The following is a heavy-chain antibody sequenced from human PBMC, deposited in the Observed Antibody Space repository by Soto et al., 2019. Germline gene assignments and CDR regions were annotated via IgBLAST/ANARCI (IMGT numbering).Heavy chain of an antibody. CDR1: GYTFTSYY. Sequence: ASVKVSCKASGYTFTSYYVHWVRQAPGQGLEWMGIIYPSDGSTSTAQKFQGRVTMTRDTSTSTVYMELSSLKTEDTAVYYCLANGAYVHFWGPGTLVTVSS. CDR2: IYPSDGST. J-gene: IGHJ4*02. V-gene: IGHV1-46*01. CDR3: LANGAYVHF. D-gene: IGHD4-17*01.